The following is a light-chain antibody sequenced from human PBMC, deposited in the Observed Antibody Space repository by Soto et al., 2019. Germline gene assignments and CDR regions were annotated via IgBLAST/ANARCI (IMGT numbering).Light chain of an antibody. CDR2: EVS. V-gene: IGLV2-8*01. CDR1: SSDVGGYNF. Sequence: QSALTQPPSASGSPGQSVSISSTGTSSDVGGYNFVSWYQLHPGKAPKLMIYEVSKGPSGVPDRFSGSKSGNTASLTVSGLQAEDEADYYCSSYAGSNNYVFGTGTKLTVL. CDR3: SSYAGSNNYV. J-gene: IGLJ1*01.